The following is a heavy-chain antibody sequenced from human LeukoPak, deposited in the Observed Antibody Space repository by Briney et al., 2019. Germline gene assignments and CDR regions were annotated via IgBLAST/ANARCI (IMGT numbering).Heavy chain of an antibody. CDR2: INPHSGDT. CDR3: ARWGGHCTSGLCYYFDC. Sequence: ASVKVSCKASEYTFTGYYLHWVRQAPGQGLEWMGWINPHSGDTDYAQKFQGRVTMTRDTSISTAYMELSRLRSDDTAVYYCARWGGHCTSGLCYYFDCWGQATLVTVSS. CDR1: EYTFTGYY. V-gene: IGHV1-2*02. D-gene: IGHD2-8*01. J-gene: IGHJ4*02.